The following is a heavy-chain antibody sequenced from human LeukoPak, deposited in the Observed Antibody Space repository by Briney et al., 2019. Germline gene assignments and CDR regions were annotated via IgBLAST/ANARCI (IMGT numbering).Heavy chain of an antibody. Sequence: SETLSLTCTVSGGSISSYYWSWIRQPPGKGLEWIGYIYYSGCTNYNPSLKSRVTISVDTSKNQFSLKLSSVTAADTAVYYCARDQRGSGFDAFDIWGQGTMVTVSS. CDR3: ARDQRGSGFDAFDI. V-gene: IGHV4-59*01. CDR2: IYYSGCT. CDR1: GGSISSYY. D-gene: IGHD5-12*01. J-gene: IGHJ3*02.